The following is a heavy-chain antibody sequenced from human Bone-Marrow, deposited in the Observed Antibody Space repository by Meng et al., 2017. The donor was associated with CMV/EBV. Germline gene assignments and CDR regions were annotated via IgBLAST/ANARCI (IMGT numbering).Heavy chain of an antibody. V-gene: IGHV3-7*01. CDR2: IKQDGSEK. Sequence: GGSLRLSCSASAFTVSSKYMSWVRQAPGKGLECVANIKQDGSEKYYVDSVKGRFTISRDNAKNSLYLQMNSLRAEDTAVYYCARNIRGITIFGVVTHFDYWGQGTLVTVSS. J-gene: IGHJ4*02. CDR1: AFTVSSKY. D-gene: IGHD3-3*01. CDR3: ARNIRGITIFGVVTHFDY.